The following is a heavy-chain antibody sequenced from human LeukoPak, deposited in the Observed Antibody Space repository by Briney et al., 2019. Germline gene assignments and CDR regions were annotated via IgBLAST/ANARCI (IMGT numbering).Heavy chain of an antibody. Sequence: GGSLRLSCAASGFTFTTYWMTWVRQAPGKGLEWVANIKQDGSQKYYVDSVKGRFTISRDNAKNSLYLQMNSLKAEDTAVYYCARENWANDYWGQGPLVTVSS. CDR1: GFTFTTYW. J-gene: IGHJ4*02. CDR2: IKQDGSQK. D-gene: IGHD7-27*01. CDR3: ARENWANDY. V-gene: IGHV3-7*01.